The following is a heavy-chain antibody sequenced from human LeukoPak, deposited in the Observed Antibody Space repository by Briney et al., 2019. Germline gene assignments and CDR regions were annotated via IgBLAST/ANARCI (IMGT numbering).Heavy chain of an antibody. CDR1: GFTFSSYG. Sequence: PGGSLRLSCAASGFTFSSYGMHWFRQAPGKGLEWLAVIWYDGTNKYYADSVEGRFTISRDNSKNTLYLQMNNLRAEDTAVSYCAKGNGTTDYYYMDVWGKGTTVTVSS. CDR2: IWYDGTNK. D-gene: IGHD1-7*01. CDR3: AKGNGTTDYYYMDV. J-gene: IGHJ6*03. V-gene: IGHV3-33*06.